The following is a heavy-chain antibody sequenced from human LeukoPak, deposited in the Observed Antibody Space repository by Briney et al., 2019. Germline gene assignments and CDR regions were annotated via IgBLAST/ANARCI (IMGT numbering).Heavy chain of an antibody. D-gene: IGHD6-19*01. J-gene: IGHJ4*02. Sequence: PSGTLSLTCGVSGDSISRGNYWNWVRQFPGKGLEWIGDIYQSGITNYNPSLKSRVTMSLDKSKNEFSLSLHSVTAADTAVYLCARDRRPRGGWFYFDYWGQGILVTVSS. V-gene: IGHV4-4*02. CDR1: GDSISRGNY. CDR2: IYQSGIT. CDR3: ARDRRPRGGWFYFDY.